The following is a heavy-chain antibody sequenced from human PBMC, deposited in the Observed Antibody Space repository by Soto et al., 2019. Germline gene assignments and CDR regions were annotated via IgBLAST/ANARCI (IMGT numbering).Heavy chain of an antibody. J-gene: IGHJ6*02. Sequence: QLQLQESGSGLVKPSQTLSLTCTVSGGSINSGGYSWIWIRQPPGKGLEWIGYIYHTGNTFYNPSIQSRVTLSVDQSNNQFSLSLGSVTAADTAMYYCARVERTLSTPFAYGMDVWGQGTTVTVSS. V-gene: IGHV4-30-2*01. CDR2: IYHTGNT. CDR1: GGSINSGGYS. D-gene: IGHD2-8*01. CDR3: ARVERTLSTPFAYGMDV.